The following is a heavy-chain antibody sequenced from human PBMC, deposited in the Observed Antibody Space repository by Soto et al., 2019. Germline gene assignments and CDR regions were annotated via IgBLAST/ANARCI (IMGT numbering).Heavy chain of an antibody. CDR2: INPSNGDT. D-gene: IGHD6-19*01. V-gene: IGHV1-8*01. J-gene: IGHJ6*02. CDR3: ARADRLAAPNGYGLDA. CDR1: GYTFSNYD. Sequence: QVQLVQSGAEVKKPGASVKVSCKASGYTFSNYDISWVRQATGQGLEWMGWINPSNGDTDYAQQYQGKMTMARHTSTTTVYMDPPSLPSQDTAVCYCARADRLAAPNGYGLDAWGHGNTVTV.